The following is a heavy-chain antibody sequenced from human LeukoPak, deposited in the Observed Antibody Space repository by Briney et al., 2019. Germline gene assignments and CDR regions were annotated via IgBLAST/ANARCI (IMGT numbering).Heavy chain of an antibody. CDR1: GFTFSSYS. J-gene: IGHJ5*02. D-gene: IGHD3-10*01. CDR2: ISSSSSYI. V-gene: IGHV3-21*01. CDR3: ARGMVREFDP. Sequence: GSLRLSCAASGFTFSSYSMNWVRQAPGKGLEWVSSISSSSSYIYYADPVKGRFTISRDNAKNSLYLQMNSLRAEDTAVYYCARGMVREFDPWGQGTLVTVSS.